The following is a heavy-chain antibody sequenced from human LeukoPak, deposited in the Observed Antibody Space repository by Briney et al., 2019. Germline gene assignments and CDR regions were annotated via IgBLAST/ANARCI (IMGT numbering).Heavy chain of an antibody. CDR2: ISSSGSTI. V-gene: IGHV3-48*03. J-gene: IGHJ4*02. Sequence: GGSLRLSCAASGFTFSSYEMNWVRQAPGKGLEWVSYISSSGSTIYYADSVKGRFIISRDNAKNSLYLQMNSLRAEDTAVYYCARWLQYIDYWGQGTLVTVSS. CDR3: ARWLQYIDY. D-gene: IGHD5-24*01. CDR1: GFTFSSYE.